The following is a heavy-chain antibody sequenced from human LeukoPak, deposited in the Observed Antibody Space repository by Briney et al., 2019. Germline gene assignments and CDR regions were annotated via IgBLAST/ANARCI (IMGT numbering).Heavy chain of an antibody. CDR3: ARDHIAGRWFDP. Sequence: SQTLSLTCTASGGSISSGEYYWTWLRQHPGKGLEWIGYIYYSGSTYYNPSLKSRVIISVDTSKNQFSLKLSSVTAADTAVYYCARDHIAGRWFDPWGQGTLVTVSS. D-gene: IGHD6-13*01. V-gene: IGHV4-31*03. CDR1: GGSISSGEYY. CDR2: IYYSGST. J-gene: IGHJ5*02.